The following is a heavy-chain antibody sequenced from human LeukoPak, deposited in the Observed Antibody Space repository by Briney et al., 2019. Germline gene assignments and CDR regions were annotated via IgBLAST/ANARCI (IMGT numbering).Heavy chain of an antibody. CDR1: GFTFSDYA. Sequence: PGGSLRLSCAASGFTFSDYAMNWVRQAPGKGLEWVSAISGGGGSTHYAGSVRGRFTISRDNSKNTLYLQMNSLRVEDTAVYYCAKATTTVTPHYFDSWGQGTLLTVSS. V-gene: IGHV3-23*01. CDR2: ISGGGGST. CDR3: AKATTTVTPHYFDS. J-gene: IGHJ4*02. D-gene: IGHD4-17*01.